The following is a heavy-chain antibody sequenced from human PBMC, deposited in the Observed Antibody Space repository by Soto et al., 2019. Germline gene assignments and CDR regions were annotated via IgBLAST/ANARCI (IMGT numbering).Heavy chain of an antibody. CDR3: ARRAVAGQPSSYCGMDV. J-gene: IGHJ6*02. V-gene: IGHV1-69*13. D-gene: IGHD6-19*01. CDR1: GGTFSSYA. Sequence: GASVKVSCKASGGTFSSYAISWVRQAPGQGLEWMGGIIPIFGTANYAQKFQGRVTITADESTSTAYMELSSLRSEDTAVYYCARRAVAGQPSSYCGMDVWGQGTTVTVSS. CDR2: IIPIFGTA.